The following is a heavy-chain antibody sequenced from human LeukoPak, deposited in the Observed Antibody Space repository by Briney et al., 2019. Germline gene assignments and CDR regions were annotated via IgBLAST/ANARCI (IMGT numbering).Heavy chain of an antibody. Sequence: PGGSLRLSCAASGFTFSSYEMHWVRQAPGKGLEWVANIKQDGSEKYYVDSVKGRFTISRDNAKNSLYLQMNSLRAEDTAVYYCARVIAAAGFDYWGQGTLVTVSS. D-gene: IGHD6-13*01. CDR1: GFTFSSYE. J-gene: IGHJ4*02. CDR3: ARVIAAAGFDY. CDR2: IKQDGSEK. V-gene: IGHV3-7*04.